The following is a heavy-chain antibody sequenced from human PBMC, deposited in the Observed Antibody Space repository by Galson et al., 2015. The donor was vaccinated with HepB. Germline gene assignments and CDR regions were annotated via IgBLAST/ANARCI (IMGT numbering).Heavy chain of an antibody. CDR3: ARDAMGRGSGSYSAFDY. D-gene: IGHD1-26*01. J-gene: IGHJ4*02. Sequence: SLRLSCAASGFTFNTYTMQWVRQAPGKGLEWVATISSAGDIQFHADSVKGRFTFSRDNSENMLYLQMNSLRAEDTAVYYCARDAMGRGSGSYSAFDYWGQGALVTGSS. V-gene: IGHV3-30-3*01. CDR2: ISSAGDIQ. CDR1: GFTFNTYT.